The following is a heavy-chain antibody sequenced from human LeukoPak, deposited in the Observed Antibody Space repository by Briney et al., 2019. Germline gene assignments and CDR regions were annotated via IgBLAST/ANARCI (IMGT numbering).Heavy chain of an antibody. V-gene: IGHV3-64*01. CDR2: ISGNGGST. CDR1: GFTFSTYA. CDR3: ARDASDIVVVPAAVGPFDL. Sequence: GGSLRLSCAASGFTFSTYAMYWVRRTPGKGLEYVSVISGNGGSTHYATSVKGRFTISRDNSKNTLYLQMGSLRAEDMAVYYCARDASDIVVVPAAVGPFDLWGQGTLVTVSS. J-gene: IGHJ4*02. D-gene: IGHD2-2*01.